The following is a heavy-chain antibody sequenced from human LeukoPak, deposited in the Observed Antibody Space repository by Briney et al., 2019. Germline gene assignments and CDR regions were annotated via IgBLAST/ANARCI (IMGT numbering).Heavy chain of an antibody. D-gene: IGHD2-21*02. Sequence: GGSLRLSCAASGFTFSSYGMHWVRQAPGKGLEWVAVIWYDGSNKYYADSVKGRFTISRDNSKNTLYLQMNSLRVEDTAVYYCTSWGDTTAEYFQRWGQGTLVTVSS. J-gene: IGHJ1*01. CDR2: IWYDGSNK. CDR1: GFTFSSYG. CDR3: TSWGDTTAEYFQR. V-gene: IGHV3-33*01.